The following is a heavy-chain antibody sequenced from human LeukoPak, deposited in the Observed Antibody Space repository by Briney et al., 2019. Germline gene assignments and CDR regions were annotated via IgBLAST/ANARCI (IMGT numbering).Heavy chain of an antibody. CDR1: GFNFSSYG. CDR2: IWNDGSNK. V-gene: IGHV3-33*06. D-gene: IGHD3-3*01. CDR3: AKDYEEPIALDAFDI. J-gene: IGHJ3*02. Sequence: GRSLRLSCAASGFNFSSYGMHWVRQAPGKGLEWVAVIWNDGSNKYYADSVKGRFTISRDNSKNTLYLQMNSLRAEDTAVYYCAKDYEEPIALDAFDIWGQGTMVTVSS.